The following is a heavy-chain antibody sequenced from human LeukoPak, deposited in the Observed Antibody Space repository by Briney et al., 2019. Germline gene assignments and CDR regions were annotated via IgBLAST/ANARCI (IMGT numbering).Heavy chain of an antibody. CDR1: GYSFTSYW. D-gene: IGHD2-2*01. CDR3: AIQPTAASDY. J-gene: IGHJ4*02. Sequence: GEPLKISCKGSGYSFTSYWIGWVRKMPGKGLEWMGIIYTGDSDTRYSPSFQGQVTISADKSISTAYLQWSSLKASDTAMYYCAIQPTAASDYWGQGTLVTVSS. CDR2: IYTGDSDT. V-gene: IGHV5-51*01.